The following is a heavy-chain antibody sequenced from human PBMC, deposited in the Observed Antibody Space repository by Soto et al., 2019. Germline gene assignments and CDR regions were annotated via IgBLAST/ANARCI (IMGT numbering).Heavy chain of an antibody. Sequence: EVQLLESGGGLVQPGGSLRLSCAASGFTFSSYAMSWVRQAPGKGLEWVSAISGSGGSTYYADSVKGRFTISRDNSKNTLYLEMNSLRAEDTAVYYGAKERWLPPLYYFGMDVWGQGTTVTVSS. CDR3: AKERWLPPLYYFGMDV. D-gene: IGHD5-12*01. V-gene: IGHV3-23*01. J-gene: IGHJ6*01. CDR1: GFTFSSYA. CDR2: ISGSGGST.